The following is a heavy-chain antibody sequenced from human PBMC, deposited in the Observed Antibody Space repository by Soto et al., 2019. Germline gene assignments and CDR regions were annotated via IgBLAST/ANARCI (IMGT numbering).Heavy chain of an antibody. V-gene: IGHV3-74*01. J-gene: IGHJ4*02. D-gene: IGHD3-10*01. Sequence: EVQLVESGGGLVQPGGSLRLSCATSGFTFSNYCMHWVRQVPGKGLVWVSRINRDGSSTNYADSVKGRFTISRDNAKNTLYLQMNSLRAEDTAVYYSTGGSGVGHDWGQGALVTVSS. CDR1: GFTFSNYC. CDR3: TGGSGVGHD. CDR2: INRDGSST.